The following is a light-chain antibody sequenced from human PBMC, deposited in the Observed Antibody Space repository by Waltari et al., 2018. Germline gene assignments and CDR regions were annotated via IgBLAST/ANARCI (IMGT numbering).Light chain of an antibody. V-gene: IGKV1-39*01. Sequence: DIQMTQSPSSLSASLGDRVTIPCRASQSVLTYLNWYQQKPGKAPELLIYGASSLQSGVPSRFSGSGSGTDFTLTISSLQPEDSAIYYCQQSHNTPPYTFGQGTKLEFQ. CDR3: QQSHNTPPYT. J-gene: IGKJ2*01. CDR2: GAS. CDR1: QSVLTY.